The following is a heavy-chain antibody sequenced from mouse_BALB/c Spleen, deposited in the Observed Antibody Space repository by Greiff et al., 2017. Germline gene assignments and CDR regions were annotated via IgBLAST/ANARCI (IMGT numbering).Heavy chain of an antibody. D-gene: IGHD2-3*01. J-gene: IGHJ3*01. CDR3: TIYDGSFRGWFAY. V-gene: IGHV1-69*02. CDR2: IYPSDSYT. Sequence: QVQLKQPGAELVRPGASVKLSCKASGYTFTSYWINWVKQRPGQGLEWIGNIYPSDSYTNYNQKFKDKATLTVDKSSSTAYMQLSSPTSEDSAVYYCTIYDGSFRGWFAYWGQGTLVTVSA. CDR1: GYTFTSYW.